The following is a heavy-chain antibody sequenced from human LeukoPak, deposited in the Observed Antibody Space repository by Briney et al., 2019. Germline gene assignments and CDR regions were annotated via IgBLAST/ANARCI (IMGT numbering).Heavy chain of an antibody. D-gene: IGHD2-2*01. CDR3: TRLEYQPIYAMDV. CDR1: GFSFSDSA. V-gene: IGHV3-73*01. Sequence: GGSLKLSCAASGFSFSDSAIHWVRQASGKGLEWVGRIRNKVNNYATAYAASVKGRFTISRDDSKNTAYLQMNSLKTEDTAMYYCTRLEYQPIYAMDVWGQGTTVTVSS. J-gene: IGHJ6*02. CDR2: IRNKVNNYAT.